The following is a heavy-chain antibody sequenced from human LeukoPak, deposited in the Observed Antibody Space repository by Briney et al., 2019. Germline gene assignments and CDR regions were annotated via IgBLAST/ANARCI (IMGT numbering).Heavy chain of an antibody. CDR1: GFTFSSYA. D-gene: IGHD5-18*01. J-gene: IGHJ3*02. Sequence: GGSLRLSCAASGFTFSSYAMSWVRQAPGKGLEWVSAISGSGGSTYYADSVKGRFTISRDNSKNTLYLQMNSLGAEDTAVYYCAKDLVRADTAMVTFPPPDAFDIWGQGTMVTVSS. CDR3: AKDLVRADTAMVTFPPPDAFDI. V-gene: IGHV3-23*01. CDR2: ISGSGGST.